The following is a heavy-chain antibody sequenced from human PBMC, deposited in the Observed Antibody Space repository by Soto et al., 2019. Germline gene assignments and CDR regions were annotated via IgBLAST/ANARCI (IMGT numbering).Heavy chain of an antibody. CDR1: GFTFSSYA. D-gene: IGHD2-2*01. J-gene: IGHJ6*03. Sequence: GGSLRLSCAASGFTFSSYAMSWVRQAPGKGLEWVSAISGSGGSTYYADSVKGRFTISRDNSKNTLYLQMNSLRAEDTAVYYCAKRVVVPAAMGYYYYMDVWGKGTTVTVSS. CDR2: ISGSGGST. CDR3: AKRVVVPAAMGYYYYMDV. V-gene: IGHV3-23*01.